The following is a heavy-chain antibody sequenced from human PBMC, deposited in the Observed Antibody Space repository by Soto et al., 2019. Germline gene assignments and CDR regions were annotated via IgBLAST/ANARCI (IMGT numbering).Heavy chain of an antibody. CDR3: AREKQGIAVAVDSFDY. D-gene: IGHD6-19*01. Sequence: EVQLVESGGGLVQPGGSLRLSCAASGFTFSSYWMHWVRQAPGKGLVWVSRINSDGSSTSYADSVKGRFTISGDNAKNTLYLQMNSLRAEDTAVYYCAREKQGIAVAVDSFDYWGQGTLVTVSS. J-gene: IGHJ4*02. V-gene: IGHV3-74*01. CDR1: GFTFSSYW. CDR2: INSDGSST.